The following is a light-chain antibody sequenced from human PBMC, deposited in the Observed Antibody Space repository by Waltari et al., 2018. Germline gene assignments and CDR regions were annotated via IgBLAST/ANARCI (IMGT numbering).Light chain of an antibody. J-gene: IGKJ4*01. CDR1: QSISSY. Sequence: ESVLTQSPATLSLSPGERPPLSCRASQSISSYLAWYQQKPGQAPRLLIYGGSSRATGIPDRFSGSGSGTDFTLTISRLEPEDFAVYYYQQYGSSPLSFGGGTKVEIK. CDR2: GGS. CDR3: QQYGSSPLS. V-gene: IGKV3-20*01.